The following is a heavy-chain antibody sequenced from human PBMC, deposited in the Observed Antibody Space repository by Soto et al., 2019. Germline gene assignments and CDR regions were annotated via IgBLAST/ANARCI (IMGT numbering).Heavy chain of an antibody. V-gene: IGHV5-10-1*01. J-gene: IGHJ6*02. CDR2: IDPSDSYT. Sequence: GESLKISCKGSGYSFTSYWISWVRQMPGKGLEWMGRIDPSDSYTNYSPSFQGHVTISADKSISTAYLQWSSLKASDTAMYYCARRIVVVPATTYYYGMDVWGQGTTVTVSS. CDR3: ARRIVVVPATTYYYGMDV. D-gene: IGHD2-2*01. CDR1: GYSFTSYW.